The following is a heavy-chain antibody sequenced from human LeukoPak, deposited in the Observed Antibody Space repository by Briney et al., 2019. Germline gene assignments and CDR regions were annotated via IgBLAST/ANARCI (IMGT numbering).Heavy chain of an antibody. CDR2: IIPIFGTA. CDR3: ARDPPDSYSSGWYYFDY. V-gene: IGHV1-69*05. J-gene: IGHJ4*02. CDR1: GGTFSSYA. D-gene: IGHD6-19*01. Sequence: SVKVSCKASGGTFSSYAISWVRQAPGQGLEWMGRIIPIFGTANYAQKFQGRGTITTDESTSTAYMELSSLRSEDTAVYYCARDPPDSYSSGWYYFDYWGQGTLVTVSS.